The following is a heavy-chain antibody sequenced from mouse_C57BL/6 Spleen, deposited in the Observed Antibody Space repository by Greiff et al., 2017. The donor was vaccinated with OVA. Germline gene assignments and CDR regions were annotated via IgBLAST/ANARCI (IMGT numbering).Heavy chain of an antibody. CDR2: ISSGGDYI. CDR3: TREDDGYSYFDV. CDR1: GFTFSSYA. Sequence: EVKLVESGEGLVKPGGSLKLSCAASGFTFSSYAMSWVRQTPEKRLEWVAYISSGGDYIYYADTVKGRFTISRDNARTTLYLQMSSLKSEDTAMYYCTREDDGYSYFDVWGTGTTVTVSS. D-gene: IGHD2-3*01. V-gene: IGHV5-9-1*02. J-gene: IGHJ1*03.